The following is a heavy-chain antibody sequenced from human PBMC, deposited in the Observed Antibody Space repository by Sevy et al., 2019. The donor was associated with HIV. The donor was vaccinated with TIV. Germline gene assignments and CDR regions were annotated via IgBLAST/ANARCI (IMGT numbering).Heavy chain of an antibody. CDR2: VSHNGNT. CDR1: GDSINTYY. J-gene: IGHJ4*02. Sequence: SETLSLTCTVSGDSINTYYWSWIRQPPGKGLEWIGYVSHNGNTNYNPSLKSRVSMSVDTSTNQFSLNVKSVTAADTAVYYCAGLRWDIVVVPGAKAGCYFDSWGQGTLVTVSS. CDR3: AGLRWDIVVVPGAKAGCYFDS. D-gene: IGHD2-2*01. V-gene: IGHV4-59*08.